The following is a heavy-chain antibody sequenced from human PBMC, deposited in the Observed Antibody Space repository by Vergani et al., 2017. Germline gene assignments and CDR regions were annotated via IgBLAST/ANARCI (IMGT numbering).Heavy chain of an antibody. V-gene: IGHV1-45*02. CDR1: GYTFTYRY. D-gene: IGHD3-10*01. Sequence: QMQLVQSGAEVKKTGSSVKVSCKASGYTFTYRYLHWVRQAPGQALEWMGWITPFNGNTNYAQKFQDRVTITRDRSMSTAYMELSSLRSEDTAMYYCAISGMVRGVMFRRDHYYFDYWGQGTLVTVSS. J-gene: IGHJ4*02. CDR3: AISGMVRGVMFRRDHYYFDY. CDR2: ITPFNGNT.